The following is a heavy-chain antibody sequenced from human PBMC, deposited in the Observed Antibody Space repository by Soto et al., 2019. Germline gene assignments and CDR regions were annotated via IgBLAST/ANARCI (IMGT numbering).Heavy chain of an antibody. V-gene: IGHV4-31*03. CDR2: IYYSGST. D-gene: IGHD2-2*01. J-gene: IGHJ4*02. CDR1: GGSISSGGYY. Sequence: QVQLQESGPGLVKPSQTLSLTCTVSGGSISSGGYYWSWIRQHPGKGLECIGYIYYSGSTYSNPSLTSRVTISVDTSKNQFSLKLSSVTAADTAVYYCAREKYCSSTSCSGGADYWGQGTLVTVSS. CDR3: AREKYCSSTSCSGGADY.